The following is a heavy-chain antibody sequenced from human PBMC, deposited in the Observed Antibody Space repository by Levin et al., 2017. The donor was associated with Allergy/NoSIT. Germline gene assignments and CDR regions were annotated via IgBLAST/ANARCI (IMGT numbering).Heavy chain of an antibody. Sequence: PWASVKVSCKASGYTFTGYYMHWVRQAPGQGLEWMGRINPNSGGTNYAQKFQGRVTMTRDTSISTAYMELSRLRSDDTAVYYCARGGGLWIQLWLKRYYFDYWGQGTLVTVSS. V-gene: IGHV1-2*06. J-gene: IGHJ4*02. CDR3: ARGGGLWIQLWLKRYYFDY. D-gene: IGHD5-18*01. CDR2: INPNSGGT. CDR1: GYTFTGYY.